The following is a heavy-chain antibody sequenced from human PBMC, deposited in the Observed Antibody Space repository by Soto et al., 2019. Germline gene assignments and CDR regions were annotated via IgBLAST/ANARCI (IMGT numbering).Heavy chain of an antibody. D-gene: IGHD4-4*01. CDR1: GFAFSSYS. CDR2: ISTNGDT. V-gene: IGHV3-21*01. CDR3: ARGADYSNSNFDY. J-gene: IGHJ4*02. Sequence: GGSLRLSCAVSGFAFSSYSVNWVRQAPGKGLEWVSSISTNGDTYYADSVKGRLAISRDNAKNSLYLQMTSLRVEDTAVYYCARGADYSNSNFDYWGQGTLVTVSS.